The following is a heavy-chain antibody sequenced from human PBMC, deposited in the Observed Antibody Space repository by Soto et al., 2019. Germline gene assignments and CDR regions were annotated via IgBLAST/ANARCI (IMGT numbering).Heavy chain of an antibody. D-gene: IGHD3-9*01. CDR3: TRDAKYHXXXTGXFVNDH. CDR1: GYTFPNFG. CDR2: ISTDNGDT. J-gene: IGHJ4*02. V-gene: IGHV1-18*04. Sequence: QVQLVQSGAEVKKPGASVKVSCKASGYTFPNFGISWVRQAPGQGLEWLGWISTDNGDTKYAQKIQARVTLTTDTATTTVYMELTSLRPDDTAVYYCTRDAKYHXXXTGXFVNDHWGQGTLVTVSS.